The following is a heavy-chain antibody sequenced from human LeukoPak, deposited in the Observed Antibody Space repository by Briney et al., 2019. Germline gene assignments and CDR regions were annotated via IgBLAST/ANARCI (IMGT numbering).Heavy chain of an antibody. J-gene: IGHJ1*01. CDR3: ARAPSEIGGYYPEYFRH. Sequence: GGSLRLSCAASGFSFSTYWMHWVRQAPGKGLVWVSRIKSDGGTNYADSVKGRFTISRDNAKKTVSLQMNSLRPEDTGVYYCARAPSEIGGYYPEYFRHWGQGTLVTVSS. CDR2: IKSDGGT. CDR1: GFSFSTYW. D-gene: IGHD3-22*01. V-gene: IGHV3-74*01.